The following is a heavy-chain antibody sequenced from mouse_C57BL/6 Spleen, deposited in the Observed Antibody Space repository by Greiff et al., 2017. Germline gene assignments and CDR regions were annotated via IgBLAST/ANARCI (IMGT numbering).Heavy chain of an antibody. CDR3: ARGVYYGYDRYAMDY. D-gene: IGHD2-2*01. CDR2: INPSTGGT. Sequence: EVQLQQSGPELVKPGASVKISCKASGYSFTGYYMNWVKQSPEKSLEWIGEINPSTGGTTYNQKFKAKATLTVDKSSSTAYMQLKSLTSEDSAVYYCARGVYYGYDRYAMDYWCQGTSVTVSS. V-gene: IGHV1-42*01. J-gene: IGHJ4*01. CDR1: GYSFTGYY.